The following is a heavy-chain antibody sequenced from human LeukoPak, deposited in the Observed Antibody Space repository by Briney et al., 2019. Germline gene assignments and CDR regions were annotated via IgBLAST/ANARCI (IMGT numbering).Heavy chain of an antibody. Sequence: ASVKVSCKASGYTFTSYGISWVRRAPGQGLEWMGWISAYNGNTNYAQKLQGRVTMTTDTSTSTAYMELRSLRSDDTAVYYCARDKSDSSGYYYLGYWGQGTLVTVSS. CDR1: GYTFTSYG. D-gene: IGHD3-22*01. CDR3: ARDKSDSSGYYYLGY. V-gene: IGHV1-18*01. CDR2: ISAYNGNT. J-gene: IGHJ4*02.